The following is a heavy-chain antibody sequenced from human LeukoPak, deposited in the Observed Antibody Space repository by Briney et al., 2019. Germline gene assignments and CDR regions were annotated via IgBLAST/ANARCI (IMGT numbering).Heavy chain of an antibody. CDR3: ARGGDTSGHYYFEYFHH. J-gene: IGHJ1*01. D-gene: IGHD3-22*01. V-gene: IGHV1-24*01. CDR1: GYTLTELS. CDR2: FDPEDGET. Sequence: ASVKVSCKVSGYTLTELSMHWVRQAPGKGLEWMGGFDPEDGETIYAQKFQGRVTMTEDTSTDTAYMELSSLRSEDTAVYYCARGGDTSGHYYFEYFHHWGQGTLVAVSS.